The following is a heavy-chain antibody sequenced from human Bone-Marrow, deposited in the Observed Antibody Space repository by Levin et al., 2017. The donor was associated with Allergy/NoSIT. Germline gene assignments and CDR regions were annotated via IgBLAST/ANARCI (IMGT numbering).Heavy chain of an antibody. J-gene: IGHJ4*02. Sequence: GGSLRLSCVVSGFTFVDYAMHWVRQAPGKGLEWVAGISWNSGDIDYADSVKGRFTISRDNAKNSLYLQMNSLRPEDTALYYCAKDQMSSGTYPDYWGQGALVTVSS. CDR2: ISWNSGDI. CDR1: GFTFVDYA. CDR3: AKDQMSSGTYPDY. V-gene: IGHV3-9*01. D-gene: IGHD1-26*01.